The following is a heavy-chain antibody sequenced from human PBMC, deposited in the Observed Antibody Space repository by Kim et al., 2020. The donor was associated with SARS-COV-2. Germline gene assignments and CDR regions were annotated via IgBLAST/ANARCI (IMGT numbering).Heavy chain of an antibody. V-gene: IGHV4-31*03. Sequence: SETLSLTCTVSGDSITNVLYYWSWIRHHPGKGPEWIGYIYHSGGAYYNPSLKSRVTISVDTSKNQFSLKVTSVTAADTAIYYCARAPLTTTVTTNSWFDPWGQGTLVTVSS. CDR1: GDSITNVLYY. D-gene: IGHD4-17*01. CDR2: IYHSGGA. J-gene: IGHJ5*02. CDR3: ARAPLTTTVTTNSWFDP.